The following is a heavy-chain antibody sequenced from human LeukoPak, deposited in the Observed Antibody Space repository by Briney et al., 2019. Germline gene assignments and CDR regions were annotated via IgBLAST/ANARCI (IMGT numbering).Heavy chain of an antibody. CDR2: IYYSGRT. CDR3: ARQISGNKDY. J-gene: IGHJ4*02. Sequence: PSETLSLTCTVSGGSISSYYWSWIRQPPGKGLEWIAYIYYSGRTNYNPSLQSRVTISLDTSKNQVPLQLRSVTAADTAVYYCARQISGNKDYWGQGTLVTVSS. CDR1: GGSISSYY. V-gene: IGHV4-59*08. D-gene: IGHD1/OR15-1a*01.